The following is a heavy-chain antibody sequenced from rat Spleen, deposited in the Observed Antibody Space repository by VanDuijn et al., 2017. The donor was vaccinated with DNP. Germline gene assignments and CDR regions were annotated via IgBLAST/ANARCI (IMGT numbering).Heavy chain of an antibody. CDR2: ISSGGGNI. D-gene: IGHD1-1*01. CDR3: ASQIGYYYSGEDYVMDA. CDR1: GFTFNDHY. V-gene: IGHV5-25*01. Sequence: EVQLVESGGGLVQPGRSMKLSCAASGFTFNDHYMAWVRQAPTKGLEWVAAISSGGGNIYYRDSVKGRFTISRDNAKSTLYLQMDSLRSEDTATYYCASQIGYYYSGEDYVMDAWGQGASVTVSS. J-gene: IGHJ4*01.